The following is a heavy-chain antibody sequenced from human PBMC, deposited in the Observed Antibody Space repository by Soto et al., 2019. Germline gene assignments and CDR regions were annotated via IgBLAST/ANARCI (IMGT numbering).Heavy chain of an antibody. CDR3: ARWGTTGGLDV. CDR2: TSYDGSNK. Sequence: QVQLVESGGGVVQPGTSLRVSCVGSGFTFRSYVIHWVRQAPGKGLEWVALTSYDGSNKYYGDSVRGRFTISRDNSRNTVDLQMDSLRVKDTALYYCARWGTTGGLDVWGQGTLVSVSS. J-gene: IGHJ1*01. D-gene: IGHD3-16*01. CDR1: GFTFRSYV. V-gene: IGHV3-30*19.